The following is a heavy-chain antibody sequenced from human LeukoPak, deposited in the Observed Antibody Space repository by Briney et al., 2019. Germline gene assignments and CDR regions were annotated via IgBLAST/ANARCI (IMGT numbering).Heavy chain of an antibody. V-gene: IGHV3-23*01. D-gene: IGHD2-2*01. CDR1: GFPISTNG. J-gene: IGHJ3*02. CDR3: AKHDSSTSRRRRTTIGVFDI. CDR2: IVGGDGGT. Sequence: GGTLRLSCAASGFPISTNGMSWVRQAPGKGLEWVSGIVGGDGGTYYADSVKGRFIISRDNSKNTLYLQMNSLRAEDTAVYYCAKHDSSTSRRRRTTIGVFDIWGQGTMVTVSS.